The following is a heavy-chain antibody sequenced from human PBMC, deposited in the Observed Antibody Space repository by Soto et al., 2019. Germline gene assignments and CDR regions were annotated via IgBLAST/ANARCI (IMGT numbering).Heavy chain of an antibody. D-gene: IGHD3-22*01. CDR2: INPNSGGT. CDR3: AREYYDSSGYYLDY. CDR1: GYTFTGYY. V-gene: IGHV1-2*04. Sequence: ASVKVSCKASGYTFTGYYMHWVRQAPGQGLEWMGWINPNSGGTNYAQKFQGWVTMTRDTSISTAYMELSRLRSDDTAVYYCAREYYDSSGYYLDYWGQGTLVTVSS. J-gene: IGHJ4*02.